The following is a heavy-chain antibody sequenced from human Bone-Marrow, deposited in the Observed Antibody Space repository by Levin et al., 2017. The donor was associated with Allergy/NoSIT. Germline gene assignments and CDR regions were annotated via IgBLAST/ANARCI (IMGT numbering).Heavy chain of an antibody. J-gene: IGHJ6*02. V-gene: IGHV3-15*07. CDR2: IRSKADGGTT. D-gene: IGHD3-22*01. Sequence: PGGSLRLSCAASGFTFTNAWMNWVRQAPGKGLEWVGRIRSKADGGTTDYAAPVQGRFTISRDDSKNTLFLQMNSLKTEDTATYYCTTDPPYYYDSSGSSYFGTDVWGQGTTVTVSS. CDR1: GFTFTNAW. CDR3: TTDPPYYYDSSGSSYFGTDV.